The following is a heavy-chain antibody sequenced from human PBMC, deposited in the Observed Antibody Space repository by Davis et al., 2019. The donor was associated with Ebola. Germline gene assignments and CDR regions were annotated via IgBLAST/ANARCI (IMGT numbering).Heavy chain of an antibody. J-gene: IGHJ6*04. D-gene: IGHD1-1*01. CDR2: INPSGGST. V-gene: IGHV1-46*01. CDR3: ARDRVSGTTGMTDGGLYYYYAMDV. CDR1: GYTFTSYY. Sequence: ASVKVSCKASGYTFTSYYMHWVRQAPGQGLEWMGIINPSGGSTSYAQKFQGRVTMTRDTSTNTVYMELSSLRSEDTAVYYCARDRVSGTTGMTDGGLYYYYAMDVWGKGTTVTVSS.